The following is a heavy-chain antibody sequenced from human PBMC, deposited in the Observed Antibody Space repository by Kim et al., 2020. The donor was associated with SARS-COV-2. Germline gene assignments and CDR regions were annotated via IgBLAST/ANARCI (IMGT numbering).Heavy chain of an antibody. V-gene: IGHV5-51*01. Sequence: TRYSPSFQGQVTISADNSISTAYLQWSSLKASDTAVYYCVRQISGYFPFDYWGQGTLVTVSS. CDR3: VRQISGYFPFDY. J-gene: IGHJ4*02. D-gene: IGHD3-22*01. CDR2: T.